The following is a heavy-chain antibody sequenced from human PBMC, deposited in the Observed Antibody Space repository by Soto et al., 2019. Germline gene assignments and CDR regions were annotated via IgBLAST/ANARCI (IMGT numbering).Heavy chain of an antibody. Sequence: GGSLRLSCAASGFTFSSYAMRWVRQAPGKGLEWVSAISGSGGSTYYADSVKGRFTISRDNSKNTLYLQMNSLRAEDASVCYGAKPPLNYGSGSYDPYCFDYWGQGTLVTVSS. D-gene: IGHD3-10*01. CDR2: ISGSGGST. J-gene: IGHJ4*02. CDR1: GFTFSSYA. CDR3: AKPPLNYGSGSYDPYCFDY. V-gene: IGHV3-23*01.